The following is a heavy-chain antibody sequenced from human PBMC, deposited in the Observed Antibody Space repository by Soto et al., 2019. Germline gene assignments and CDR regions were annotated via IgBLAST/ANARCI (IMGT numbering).Heavy chain of an antibody. CDR1: GFTFSNYN. V-gene: IGHV3-48*02. J-gene: IGHJ4*02. D-gene: IGHD1-1*01. Sequence: EVQLVESGGGLVQPGGSLRLSCAASGFTFSNYNMNWVRQAPGKGLEWVSYISSSSSTIYYADSVKGRFTISRDNAKNSLYLQMNSVRDEDTAVYYCARDWKGAPDYWGQGTLVTVSS. CDR2: ISSSSSTI. CDR3: ARDWKGAPDY.